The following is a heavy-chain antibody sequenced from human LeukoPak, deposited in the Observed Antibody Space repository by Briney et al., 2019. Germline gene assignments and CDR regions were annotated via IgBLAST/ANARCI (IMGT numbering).Heavy chain of an antibody. Sequence: ASVKVSCKASGYTFTGYYMHWVRQAPGQGLEWMGWINPNSGGTDYAQKFQGRVTMTRDTSISTAYMELSRLRSDDTAVYYCARINYDSSGYGFDYWGQGTLVTVSS. CDR3: ARINYDSSGYGFDY. V-gene: IGHV1-2*02. J-gene: IGHJ4*02. D-gene: IGHD3-22*01. CDR1: GYTFTGYY. CDR2: INPNSGGT.